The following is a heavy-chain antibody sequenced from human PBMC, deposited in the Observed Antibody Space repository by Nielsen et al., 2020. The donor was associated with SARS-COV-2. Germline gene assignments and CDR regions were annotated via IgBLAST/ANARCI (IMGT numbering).Heavy chain of an antibody. CDR1: GFTFISYG. CDR3: ARKYGSGAIDY. J-gene: IGHJ4*02. V-gene: IGHV3-23*01. D-gene: IGHD3-10*01. Sequence: GESLKISCAASGFTFISYGMNWVRQAPGKGLEWVSGISSSGGSTYYGDSVKGRFTISRDNARNSVYLQMNSLRAEDTAVYYCARKYGSGAIDYWGQGTLVTVSS. CDR2: ISSSGGST.